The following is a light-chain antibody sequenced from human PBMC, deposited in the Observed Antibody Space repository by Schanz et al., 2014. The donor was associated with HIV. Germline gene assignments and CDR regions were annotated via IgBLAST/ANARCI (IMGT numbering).Light chain of an antibody. CDR1: QNIGYW. J-gene: IGKJ1*01. V-gene: IGKV1-5*03. Sequence: DIQMTQSPPTLAASVGDRVTITCRASQNIGYWLTWYQQKPGKAPDLLIYQTSALRRGVPERFRGSGSGTTFSLTIINLHREESGDYYYRQYAPTSWTFVQGTNVEDK. CDR2: QTS. CDR3: RQYAPTSWT.